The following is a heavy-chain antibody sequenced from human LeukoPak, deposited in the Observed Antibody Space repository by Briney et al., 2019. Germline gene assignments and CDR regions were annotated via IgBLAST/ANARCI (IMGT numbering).Heavy chain of an antibody. V-gene: IGHV1-46*01. CDR3: ARDQEGFDY. CDR1: GCTFTSNY. J-gene: IGHJ4*02. Sequence: ASVKVSCTASGCTFTSNYIHWVRQAPGQRLEWMGMIYPRDGSTSYAQKFQGRVTVTRDTSTSTVHMELSGLRSEDTAVYYCARDQEGFDYWGQGTLVTVSS. CDR2: IYPRDGST.